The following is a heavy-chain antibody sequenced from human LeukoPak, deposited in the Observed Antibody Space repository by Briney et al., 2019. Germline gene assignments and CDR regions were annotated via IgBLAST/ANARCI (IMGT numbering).Heavy chain of an antibody. CDR3: TRDRRDGYNYVDY. CDR2: ISYSGST. J-gene: IGHJ4*02. D-gene: IGHD5-24*01. CDR1: GGSISPYY. V-gene: IGHV4-59*01. Sequence: PSETLSLTCTVSGGSISPYYWGWIRQPPGKELEWMGYISYSGSTDYNPSLKSRVTISVDTSKNQFSLKLNSVTAADTAVYYCTRDRRDGYNYVDYWGQGTLVTVSS.